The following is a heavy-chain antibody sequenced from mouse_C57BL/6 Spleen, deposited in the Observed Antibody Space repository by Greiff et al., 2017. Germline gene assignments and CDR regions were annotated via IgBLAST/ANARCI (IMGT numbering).Heavy chain of an antibody. J-gene: IGHJ4*01. D-gene: IGHD1-1*01. Sequence: DVQLQESGGGLVQPGGSMKLSCAASGFTFSDAWMDWVRQSPEKGLEWVAEIRNKANNHATYYAESVKGRFTISRDDSKSSVYLQMNSLRAEDTGIYYCTRLGSSYDYAMDYWGQGTSVTVSS. CDR2: IRNKANNHAT. CDR3: TRLGSSYDYAMDY. CDR1: GFTFSDAW. V-gene: IGHV6-6*01.